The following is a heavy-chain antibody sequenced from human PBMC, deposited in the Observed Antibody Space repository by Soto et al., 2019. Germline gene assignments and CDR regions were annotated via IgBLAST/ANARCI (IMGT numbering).Heavy chain of an antibody. V-gene: IGHV3-53*01. J-gene: IGHJ4*02. CDR1: GFTVSSNY. CDR2: ISYGGGTT. D-gene: IGHD6-13*01. Sequence: GGSLRLSCAASGFTVSSNYMGWVRQAPGKGLEWVSAISYGGGTTYYADSVKGRFTISRDNSKNTLYLQMNSLRAEDTAVYYCARIAAAAGLDYWGQGALVTVSS. CDR3: ARIAAAAGLDY.